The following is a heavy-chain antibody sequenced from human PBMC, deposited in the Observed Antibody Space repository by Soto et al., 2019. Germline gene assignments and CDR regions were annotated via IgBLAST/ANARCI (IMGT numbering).Heavy chain of an antibody. CDR1: GGSVRSYY. CDR2: VYNSGST. J-gene: IGHJ4*02. CDR3: ARGSVATNY. D-gene: IGHD5-12*01. V-gene: IGHV4-59*02. Sequence: QVQLQESGPGLVKPSETLSLTCTVAGGSVRSYYWSWIRQPPGKGLEWIGYVYNSGSTNYNPSLKSRVTISVDTSKNQFSLKLSSVTAADTAVYYCARGSVATNYWGQGTLVTVSS.